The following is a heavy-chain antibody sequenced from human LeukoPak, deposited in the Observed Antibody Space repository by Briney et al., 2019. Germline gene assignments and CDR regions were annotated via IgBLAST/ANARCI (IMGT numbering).Heavy chain of an antibody. V-gene: IGHV4-61*02. J-gene: IGHJ4*02. Sequence: SETLSLTCTVSGGSISSGSYYWSWIRQPAGKGLEWIGRIYTSGSTNYNPSLKSRVTISVDTSKNQFSLRLSSVTAADTAVYYCARASGSYPDYWGQGTLVTVSS. CDR1: GGSISSGSYY. CDR3: ARASGSYPDY. CDR2: IYTSGST. D-gene: IGHD1-26*01.